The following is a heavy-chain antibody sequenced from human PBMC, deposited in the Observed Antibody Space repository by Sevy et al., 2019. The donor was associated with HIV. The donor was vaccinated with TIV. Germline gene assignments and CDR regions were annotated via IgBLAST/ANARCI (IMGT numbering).Heavy chain of an antibody. CDR3: ARESSQDFWSGYWGYLDY. D-gene: IGHD3-3*01. Sequence: GGSLRLSCAASGFTFSSHGMHWVRQAPGKGPEWVAVIWYDGSNIYYADSAKGRFTMSRDNSTNKLYLQMYSLRPEDTAVYYCARESSQDFWSGYWGYLDYWGQGTLVTVSS. J-gene: IGHJ4*02. CDR2: IWYDGSNI. V-gene: IGHV3-33*02. CDR1: GFTFSSHG.